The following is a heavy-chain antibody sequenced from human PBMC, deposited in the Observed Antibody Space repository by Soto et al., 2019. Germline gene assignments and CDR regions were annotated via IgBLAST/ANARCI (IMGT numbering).Heavy chain of an antibody. CDR3: AREEKQLSRYGRDFDY. J-gene: IGHJ4*02. CDR1: DGSVNTGNYY. V-gene: IGHV4-61*01. D-gene: IGHD3-16*02. CDR2: IYYIGTT. Sequence: PSETLSLTCSVSDGSVNTGNYYWSWIRQPPGKGLEWIGHIYYIGTTNYNPYLKSRVTISVDTSKNQFSLKVTSVTAADTAVYLCAREEKQLSRYGRDFDYWGQGILVTVSS.